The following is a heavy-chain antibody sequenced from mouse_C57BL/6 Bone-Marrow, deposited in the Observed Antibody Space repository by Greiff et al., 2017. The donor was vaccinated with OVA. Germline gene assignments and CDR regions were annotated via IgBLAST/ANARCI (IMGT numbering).Heavy chain of an antibody. CDR2: IDPSDSYT. CDR1: GYTFTSYW. Sequence: VQLQQPGAELVMPGASVKLSCKASGYTFTSYWMHWVQQRPGQGLEWIGEIDPSDSYTNYNQKLKGKSTLTVDKSSSTAYMQLSSLTSEDSAVYYCARLGFYFDYWGQGTTLTVSS. V-gene: IGHV1-69*01. J-gene: IGHJ2*01. CDR3: ARLGFYFDY.